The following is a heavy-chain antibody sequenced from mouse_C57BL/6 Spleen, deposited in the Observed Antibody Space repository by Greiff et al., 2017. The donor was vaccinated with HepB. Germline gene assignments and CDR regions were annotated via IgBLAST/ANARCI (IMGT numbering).Heavy chain of an antibody. CDR1: GYTFTDYY. CDR3: ARSPYGNPFAY. CDR2: INPNNGGT. Sequence: VQLQQSGPELVKPGASVKISCKASGYTFTDYYMNWVKQSHGKSLEWIGDINPNNGGTSYNQKFKGKATLTVDKSSSTAYMELRSLTSEDSAVYYCARSPYGNPFAYWGQGTLVTVSA. D-gene: IGHD2-1*01. V-gene: IGHV1-26*01. J-gene: IGHJ3*01.